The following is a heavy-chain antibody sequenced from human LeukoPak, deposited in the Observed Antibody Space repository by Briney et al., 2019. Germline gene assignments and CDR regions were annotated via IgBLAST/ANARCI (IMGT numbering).Heavy chain of an antibody. CDR2: ISGSGGST. CDR1: GFTFSSYA. D-gene: IGHD5-12*01. Sequence: GGSLRLSCAASGFTFSSYAMSWVRQAPGKGLEWVSAISGSGGSTYYADSVKDRFTISRDNSKNTLYLQMNSLRAEDTAVYYCAKARAIMVATFFDYWGQGTLVTVSS. CDR3: AKARAIMVATFFDY. J-gene: IGHJ4*02. V-gene: IGHV3-23*01.